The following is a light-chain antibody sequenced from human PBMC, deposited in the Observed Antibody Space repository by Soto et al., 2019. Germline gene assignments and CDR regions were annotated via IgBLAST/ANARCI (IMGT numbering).Light chain of an antibody. CDR2: DAS. J-gene: IGKJ2*01. V-gene: IGKV1-39*01. CDR1: QSISSW. Sequence: DIQMTQSPSTLSASLGYRFTITCLASQSISSWLAWYQQKPGKAPKLLIYDASSLQSGVPSRFSGSGSGTDFSLTISSLQPEDFATYYCQQSYSTPYTFGQGTKVDIK. CDR3: QQSYSTPYT.